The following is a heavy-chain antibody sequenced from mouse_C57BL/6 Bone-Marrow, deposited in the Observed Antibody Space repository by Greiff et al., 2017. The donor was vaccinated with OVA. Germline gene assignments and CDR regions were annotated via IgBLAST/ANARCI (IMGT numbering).Heavy chain of an antibody. Sequence: VKLVESGAELVKPGASVEISCKASGYAFSSSWMNWVKQRPGKGLEWIGQLYPGDGDTNYNGKFKGKATLTADKSSSTAYMQLSSLTSEDSAVYFCARGYFWGQGTTLTVSS. CDR2: LYPGDGDT. V-gene: IGHV1-80*01. CDR1: GYAFSSSW. J-gene: IGHJ2*01. CDR3: ARGYF.